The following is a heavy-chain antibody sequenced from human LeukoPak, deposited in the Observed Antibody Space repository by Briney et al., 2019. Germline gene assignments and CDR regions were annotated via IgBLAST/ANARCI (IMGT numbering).Heavy chain of an antibody. CDR1: GGSISSSSYY. CDR3: ARRVLEAVTGTGGFDY. D-gene: IGHD6-19*01. J-gene: IGHJ4*02. CDR2: IYYGGST. V-gene: IGHV4-39*01. Sequence: SETLSLTCTVSGGSISSSSYYWGWIRQPPGKGLEWIGSIYYGGSTYYNPSLKSRITISVDTSKNQFSLRLSSVTAADTAVYYCARRVLEAVTGTGGFDYWGQGTLVTVSS.